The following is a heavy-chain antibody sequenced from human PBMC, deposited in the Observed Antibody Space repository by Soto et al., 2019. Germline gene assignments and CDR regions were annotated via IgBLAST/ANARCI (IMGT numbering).Heavy chain of an antibody. CDR1: GFTFISYS. CDR2: ISSSSSYI. CDR3: ARELSGSYYYFDY. Sequence: GGSLRLSCAASGFTFISYSMNWVRQAPGKGLEWVSSISSSSSYIYYADSVKGRFTISRDNAKNSLYLQMNSLRAEDTAVYYCARELSGSYYYFDYWGQGTLVTVSS. J-gene: IGHJ4*02. V-gene: IGHV3-21*01. D-gene: IGHD1-26*01.